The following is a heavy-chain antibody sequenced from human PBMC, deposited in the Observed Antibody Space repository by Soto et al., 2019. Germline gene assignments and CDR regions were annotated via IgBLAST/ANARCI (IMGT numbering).Heavy chain of an antibody. CDR3: TTDRTVFWSGYYTYLGGVYYYGMDV. Sequence: PGGSLRLSCAASGFTFSNAWMNWVRQAPGKGLEWVGRIKSKTDGGTTDYAAPVKGRFTISRDDSKNTLYLQMNSLKTEDTAVYYCTTDRTVFWSGYYTYLGGVYYYGMDVWGQGTTVTVSS. CDR1: GFTFSNAW. CDR2: IKSKTDGGTT. D-gene: IGHD3-3*01. V-gene: IGHV3-15*07. J-gene: IGHJ6*02.